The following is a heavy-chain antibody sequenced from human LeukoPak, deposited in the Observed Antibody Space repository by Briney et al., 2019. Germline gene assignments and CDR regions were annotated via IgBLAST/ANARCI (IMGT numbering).Heavy chain of an antibody. V-gene: IGHV4-38-2*01. CDR3: AGNSSGIHFDY. J-gene: IGHJ4*02. CDR2: IYNSGST. D-gene: IGHD3-22*01. Sequence: SETLSLTCAVSGYSISNTHYWGWIRQPPGKGLEWIGSIYNSGSTHYNPSLKSRVTISVDTSMNQFSLKLSSVTAADTAVYYCAGNSSGIHFDYWGRGTLVTVS. CDR1: GYSISNTHY.